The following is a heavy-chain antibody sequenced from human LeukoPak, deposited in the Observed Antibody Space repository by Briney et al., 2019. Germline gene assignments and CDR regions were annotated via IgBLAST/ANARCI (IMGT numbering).Heavy chain of an antibody. D-gene: IGHD3-10*01. CDR1: GFTFIDSDYY. J-gene: IGHJ3*02. CDR3: ARYPRGDAFDI. V-gene: IGHV1-2*02. CDR2: INANSGAT. Sequence: ALVKVSCKASGFTFIDSDYYMHWVRQAPGQGLDWMGWINANSGATNYAQKFQGRVTMTRDTSINTAYMELSRLTSDDTALYYCARYPRGDAFDIWGQGTFVTVSS.